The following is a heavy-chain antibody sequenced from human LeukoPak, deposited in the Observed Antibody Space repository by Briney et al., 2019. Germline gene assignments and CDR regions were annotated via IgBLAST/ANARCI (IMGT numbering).Heavy chain of an antibody. Sequence: PGGSLRLSCAASGFTFSSYWMSWVRQAPGKGLEWVANIKQDGSEKYYVDSVKGRFTISRDNAKNSLYLQMNSLRAEDTAVYYCGRAQYYYGSGSKYNWFDPWGQGTLVTVSS. J-gene: IGHJ5*02. D-gene: IGHD3-10*01. CDR2: IKQDGSEK. CDR1: GFTFSSYW. CDR3: GRAQYYYGSGSKYNWFDP. V-gene: IGHV3-7*01.